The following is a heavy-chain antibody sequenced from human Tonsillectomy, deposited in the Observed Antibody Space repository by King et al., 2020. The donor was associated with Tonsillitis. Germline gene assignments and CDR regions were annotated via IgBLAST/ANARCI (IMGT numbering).Heavy chain of an antibody. J-gene: IGHJ4*02. D-gene: IGHD6-19*01. V-gene: IGHV1-46*01. CDR3: ARDQGHYSSGWYVGFDY. Sequence: QLVQSGAEVKKPGASVKVSCKASGYTFTSYYMHWVRQAPGQGLEWMGIINPSGGSTSYAQKFQGRVTMTRDTSTSTVYMELSSLRSEDTAVYYCARDQGHYSSGWYVGFDYWGQGTLVTVSS. CDR2: INPSGGST. CDR1: GYTFTSYY.